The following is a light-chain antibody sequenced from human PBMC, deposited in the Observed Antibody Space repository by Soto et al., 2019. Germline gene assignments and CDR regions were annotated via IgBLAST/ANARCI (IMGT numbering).Light chain of an antibody. CDR2: GVS. V-gene: IGKV1-27*01. J-gene: IGKJ1*01. CDR3: QHYRSAQMT. Sequence: DIQMTQSPSSLSASVGDSVTITCRASQGVANYLGWYQQKPGKVPKALIYGVSTLQSGVPSRFSGSGSDTDFTLTISSLQPEDAATYYCQHYRSAQMTFGQGTKVEIK. CDR1: QGVANY.